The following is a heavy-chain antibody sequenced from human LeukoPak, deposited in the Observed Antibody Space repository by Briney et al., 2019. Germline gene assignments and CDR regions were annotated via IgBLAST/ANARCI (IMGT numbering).Heavy chain of an antibody. CDR2: INHSGST. CDR1: GGSFSGYY. Sequence: SETLSLTCAVYGGSFSGYYWSWIRRPPGKGLEWIGEINHSGSTNYNPSLKSRVTISVDTSKNQFSLKLSSVTAADTAVYYCARGDSSGWSPPFDYWGQGTLVTVSS. D-gene: IGHD6-19*01. CDR3: ARGDSSGWSPPFDY. J-gene: IGHJ4*02. V-gene: IGHV4-34*01.